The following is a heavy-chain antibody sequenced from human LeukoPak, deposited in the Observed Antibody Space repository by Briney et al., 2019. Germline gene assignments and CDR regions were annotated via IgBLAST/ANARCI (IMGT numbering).Heavy chain of an antibody. CDR3: TQSNY. CDR1: GYTFTSYY. Sequence: ASVTVSCTASGYTFTSYYMHWVRQAPGQGLEWMGIINPSGGSTSYAQKFQGRVTMTRDTSTSTVYMELNSLKTEDTAVYYCTQSNYWGQGALVTVSS. CDR2: INPSGGST. V-gene: IGHV1-46*03. J-gene: IGHJ4*02.